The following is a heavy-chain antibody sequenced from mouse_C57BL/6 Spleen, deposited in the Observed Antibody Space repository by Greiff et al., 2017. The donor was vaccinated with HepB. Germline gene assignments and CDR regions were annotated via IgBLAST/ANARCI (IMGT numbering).Heavy chain of an antibody. D-gene: IGHD1-1*01. CDR2: INPSSGYT. V-gene: IGHV1-7*01. Sequence: VMLVESGAELAKPGASVKLSCKASGYTFTSYWMHWVKQRPGQGLEWIGYINPSSGYTKYNQKFKDKATLTADKSSSTAYMQLSSLTYEDSAVYYCARYVPDYGSGNYAMDYWGQGTSVTVSS. CDR1: GYTFTSYW. CDR3: ARYVPDYGSGNYAMDY. J-gene: IGHJ4*01.